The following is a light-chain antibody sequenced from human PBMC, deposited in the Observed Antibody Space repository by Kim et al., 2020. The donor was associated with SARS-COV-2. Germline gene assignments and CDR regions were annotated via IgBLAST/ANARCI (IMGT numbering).Light chain of an antibody. V-gene: IGKV3-20*01. CDR1: QSVSSNF. CDR2: SAS. Sequence: ENVLTQSPGTLSLSPGERATLSCRASQSVSSNFLAWYQQKAGQAPRLFIYSASSRASGIPDRFSGSGSGTDFTLTISTLEPEDFAVYYCQQYATSPETFFQGTKMDI. J-gene: IGKJ1*01. CDR3: QQYATSPET.